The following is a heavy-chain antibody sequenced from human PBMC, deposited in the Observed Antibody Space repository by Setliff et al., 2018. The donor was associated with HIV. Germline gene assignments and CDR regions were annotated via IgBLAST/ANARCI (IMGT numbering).Heavy chain of an antibody. J-gene: IGHJ6*03. D-gene: IGHD5-18*01. CDR1: GGTFSRHA. CDR2: IIPTFGTA. Sequence: GASVKVSCKASGGTFSRHAISWVRQAPGQGLEWMGGIIPTFGTANYAQKFQGRVTITADESTTTAYMELSSLRSEDTAVYYCARDQISAYSYGGEVYYYYMDVWGKGTTVTVSS. V-gene: IGHV1-69*13. CDR3: ARDQISAYSYGGEVYYYYMDV.